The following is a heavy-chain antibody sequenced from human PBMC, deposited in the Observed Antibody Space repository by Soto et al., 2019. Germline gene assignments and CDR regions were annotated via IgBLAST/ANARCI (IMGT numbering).Heavy chain of an antibody. CDR1: GYAFTTSA. Sequence: QVHLVQSGAEVKKPGASVKVSCKGSGYAFTTSAISGVRQAPGQGPEWMGWISAHNGNTNDAQKLQGRVTVTRDTSTSTADMDLRSLRSDDAAVYYCARGRYGDYWGQGALVTVSS. D-gene: IGHD1-1*01. V-gene: IGHV1-18*01. J-gene: IGHJ4*02. CDR3: ARGRYGDY. CDR2: ISAHNGNT.